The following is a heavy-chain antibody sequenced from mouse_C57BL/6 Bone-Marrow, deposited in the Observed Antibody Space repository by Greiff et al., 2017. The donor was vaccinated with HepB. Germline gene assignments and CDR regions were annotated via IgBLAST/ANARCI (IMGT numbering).Heavy chain of an antibody. D-gene: IGHD1-1*01. V-gene: IGHV1-15*01. CDR3: TRSTTGGRYAMDY. CDR2: IDPETGGT. J-gene: IGHJ4*01. CDR1: GYTFTDYE. Sequence: QVQLQQSGAELVRPGASVTLSCKASGYTFTDYEMHWVKQTPVHGLEWIGAIDPETGGTAYNQKFKGKAILTADKSSSTAYMELLSLTSEDSAVYDCTRSTTGGRYAMDYWGQGTSVTVSS.